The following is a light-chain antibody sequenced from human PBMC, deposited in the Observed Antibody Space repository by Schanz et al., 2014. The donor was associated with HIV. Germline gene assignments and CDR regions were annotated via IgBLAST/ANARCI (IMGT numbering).Light chain of an antibody. CDR1: QTVSSY. CDR2: DAS. Sequence: EIVLTQSPATLSLSPGERATLSCRASQTVSSYLAWYQQKPGQAPRLLIYDASNRATGIPARFSGSGSGTDFTLTISSLEPEDFAVYYCQQYGSSPGTFGQGTKREI. V-gene: IGKV3-11*01. CDR3: QQYGSSPGT. J-gene: IGKJ2*01.